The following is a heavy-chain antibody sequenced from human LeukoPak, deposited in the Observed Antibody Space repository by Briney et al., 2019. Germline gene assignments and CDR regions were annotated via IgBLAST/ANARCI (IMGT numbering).Heavy chain of an antibody. CDR3: AREGDFWSSGTWFDH. CDR1: GDSISTSNSY. CDR2: MYTSGST. J-gene: IGHJ5*02. V-gene: IGHV4-39*07. D-gene: IGHD3-10*01. Sequence: AETLSLTCTVSGDSISTSNSYWGWIRQPPGKGLEWIGHMYTSGSTNYHPSLKSRVTMSVDTSKNQFSLKMHSVTAADTAVYYCAREGDFWSSGTWFDHWGQGTLVTVSS.